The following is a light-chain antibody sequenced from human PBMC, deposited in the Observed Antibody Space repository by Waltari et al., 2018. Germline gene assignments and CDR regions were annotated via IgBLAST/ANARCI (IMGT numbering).Light chain of an antibody. CDR3: QQCYNLPLT. V-gene: IGKV1-39*01. CDR1: QNIINY. Sequence: DIQMTQSPSPLSASVGDRVTITCRASQNIINYLNWYQQIPGKAPKILIYNASSVKNGVPSSFSGSGSGTDFTLTISSLQPEDFATYYCQQCYNLPLTFGQGTKVEIK. J-gene: IGKJ1*01. CDR2: NAS.